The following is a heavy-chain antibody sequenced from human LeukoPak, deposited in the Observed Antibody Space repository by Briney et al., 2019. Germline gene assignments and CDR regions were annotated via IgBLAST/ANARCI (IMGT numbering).Heavy chain of an antibody. D-gene: IGHD6-13*01. CDR2: IYHSGST. CDR3: ARGHLRTRIAAAGIGY. V-gene: IGHV4-38-2*02. CDR1: GYSISSGYY. Sequence: SETLSLTCTVSGYSISSGYYWGWIRQPPGKGLEWIGSIYHSGSTYYNPFLKSRVTISVDTSKNQFSLKLSSVTAADTAVYYCARGHLRTRIAAAGIGYWGQGTLVTVSS. J-gene: IGHJ4*02.